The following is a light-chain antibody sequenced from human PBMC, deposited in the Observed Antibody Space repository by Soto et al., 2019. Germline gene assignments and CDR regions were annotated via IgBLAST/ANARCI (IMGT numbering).Light chain of an antibody. Sequence: QSALTQPPAVSGSPGQSVTISCTGTSTDFVGYNRVSWYQQPPGTAPKLMIYEVSKRPSGVPDRFSGSKSGNTASLTISALQAADEADYYCSLYTSENAYVFGTGTKVTVL. CDR3: SLYTSENAYV. J-gene: IGLJ1*01. CDR2: EVS. V-gene: IGLV2-18*01. CDR1: STDFVGYNR.